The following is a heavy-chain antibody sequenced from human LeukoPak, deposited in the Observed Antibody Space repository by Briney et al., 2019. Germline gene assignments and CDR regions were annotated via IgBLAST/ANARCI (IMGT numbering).Heavy chain of an antibody. V-gene: IGHV4-59*12. J-gene: IGHJ5*02. D-gene: IGHD2-15*01. Sequence: SETLSLTCTVSGGSISSYYWSWIRQPPGKGLEWIGYIYYSGSTNYNPSLKSRVTISVDTSKNQFSLKLSSVTAADTAVYYCARAYCSGGSCFLYNWFDPWGQGTLVTVSS. CDR1: GGSISSYY. CDR2: IYYSGST. CDR3: ARAYCSGGSCFLYNWFDP.